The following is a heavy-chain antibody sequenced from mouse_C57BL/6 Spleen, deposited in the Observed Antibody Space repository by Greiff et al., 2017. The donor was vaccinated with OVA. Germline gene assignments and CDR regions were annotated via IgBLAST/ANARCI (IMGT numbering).Heavy chain of an antibody. CDR3: TRPYYYGRGFAY. CDR1: GFTFSNYW. D-gene: IGHD1-1*01. V-gene: IGHV6-3*01. CDR2: IRLKSDNYAT. J-gene: IGHJ3*01. Sequence: EVQGVESGGGLVQPGGSMKLSCVASGFTFSNYWMNWVRQSPEKGLEWVAQIRLKSDNYATHYAESVKGRFTISREDSKRSVYLQMNNLRAEDTGIYYCTRPYYYGRGFAYWGQGTLVTVSA.